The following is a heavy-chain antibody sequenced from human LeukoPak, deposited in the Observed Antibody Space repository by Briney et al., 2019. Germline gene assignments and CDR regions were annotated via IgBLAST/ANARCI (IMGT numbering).Heavy chain of an antibody. D-gene: IGHD6-13*01. Sequence: SETLSLTCSVSGGSISNADYYWGWIRQAPGKRLEWIGSMFYGGTNHYNPSLKSRATISVDTSKNQFSLKLTSVTAADAAIYYCARQLPTAAADTRGYFDYWGQGAVVTVSS. CDR2: MFYGGTN. V-gene: IGHV4-39*01. CDR3: ARQLPTAAADTRGYFDY. J-gene: IGHJ4*01. CDR1: GGSISNADYY.